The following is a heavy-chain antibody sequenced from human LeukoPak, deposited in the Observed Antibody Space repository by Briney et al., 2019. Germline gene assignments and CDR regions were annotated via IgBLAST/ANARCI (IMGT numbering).Heavy chain of an antibody. D-gene: IGHD6-19*01. CDR3: AKVLGAVAGTNYFDY. CDR2: VSGNGGST. Sequence: GGSLRLSCAASGFTFNSYAMSWVRQAPGKGLEWVSGVSGNGGSTYYADSVKGRFTISRDNSKNTLYLQMNSLRAEDTAVYYCAKVLGAVAGTNYFDYWGQGTLVTVSS. J-gene: IGHJ4*02. V-gene: IGHV3-23*01. CDR1: GFTFNSYA.